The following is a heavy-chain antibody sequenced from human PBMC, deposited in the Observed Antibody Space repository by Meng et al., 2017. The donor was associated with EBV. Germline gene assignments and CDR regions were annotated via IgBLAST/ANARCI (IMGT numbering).Heavy chain of an antibody. D-gene: IGHD3-16*01. CDR2: VETKASKYAT. CDR1: GFIFRDSA. V-gene: IGHV3-73*01. J-gene: IGHJ4*02. CDR3: WGDLNYGSY. Sequence: VRLWGAGGGLVQPRGALNLSSRASGFIFRDSAMHWVRQASGKGLEWVGRVETKASKYATAYAASVKGRFSVSRDDSKNMVFLEMNSLKTEDTARYYCWGDLNYGSYWGQGTLVTVSS.